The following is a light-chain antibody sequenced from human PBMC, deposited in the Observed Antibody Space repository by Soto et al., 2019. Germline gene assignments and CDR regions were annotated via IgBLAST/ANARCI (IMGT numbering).Light chain of an antibody. Sequence: QSVLTQPPSVSGSPGQSITISCTATSSDIAYYNYVSWYQHHPGKAPKLIIYEVYNRPSGVSNRFSGSKSGDTASLSISGLQAEDEADYYCISYSASSTPYVFGTGTKVTVL. CDR1: SSDIAYYNY. CDR2: EVY. CDR3: ISYSASSTPYV. J-gene: IGLJ1*01. V-gene: IGLV2-14*01.